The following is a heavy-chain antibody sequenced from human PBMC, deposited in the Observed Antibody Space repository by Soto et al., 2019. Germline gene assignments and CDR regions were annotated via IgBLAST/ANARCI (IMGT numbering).Heavy chain of an antibody. D-gene: IGHD3-3*01. V-gene: IGHV3-23*01. CDR1: VVPFSSYA. CDR2: ISGSGGST. J-gene: IGHJ6*04. Sequence: AGVSLLRPCAASVVPFSSYAMSWVRQAPGKGLEWVSAISGSGGSTYYADSVKGRFTISRDNSKNTLYLQMNSLRAEETAVYYCDKEIALCTIRRSSGMDVGGKGAAVTVAS. CDR3: DKEIALCTIRRSSGMDV.